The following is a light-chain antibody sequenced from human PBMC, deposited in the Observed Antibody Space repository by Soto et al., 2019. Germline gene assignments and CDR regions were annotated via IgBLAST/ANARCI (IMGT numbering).Light chain of an antibody. CDR3: QQSYSDPPIT. CDR1: QIISNY. Sequence: DILMTQSPSSLSSSVEDRVTITCRASQIISNYLNWYQQKPGKAPNLLIYAASTLQSGVASRFSGSGSGTDLTLTINSLQPEDFATYYCQQSYSDPPITFGQGTRLEI. J-gene: IGKJ5*01. V-gene: IGKV1-39*01. CDR2: AAS.